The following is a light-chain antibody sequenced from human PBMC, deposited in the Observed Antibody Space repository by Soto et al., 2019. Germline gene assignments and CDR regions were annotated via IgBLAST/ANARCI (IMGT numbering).Light chain of an antibody. CDR1: QTVSSNY. J-gene: IGKJ5*01. V-gene: IGKV3D-20*02. CDR3: QQRHMWPIT. CDR2: DAS. Sequence: EIVLTQSPGTLSLSPGEGATVSCWASQTVSSNYLAWYQQRPGQAPRLIIHDASNRATGIPARFSGSGSGTDCTLTISSLEPEDAAVYYCQQRHMWPITFGQGTRLEIK.